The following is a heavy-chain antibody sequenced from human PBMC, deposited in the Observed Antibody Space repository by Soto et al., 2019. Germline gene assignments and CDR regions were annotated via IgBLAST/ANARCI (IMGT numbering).Heavy chain of an antibody. CDR1: GFTFSSYG. Sequence: EVQLVESGGGLAQPGGSLRLSCAASGFTFSSYGMNWVRQGPEKGLEWVSYIASGSSGISHYADSVKGRFTISRDNAKNSLYLQMDSLRAEDTALYYCARDEDGLSDFDYWGQGTLVTVSS. D-gene: IGHD2-2*03. J-gene: IGHJ4*02. CDR2: IASGSSGIS. V-gene: IGHV3-48*01. CDR3: ARDEDGLSDFDY.